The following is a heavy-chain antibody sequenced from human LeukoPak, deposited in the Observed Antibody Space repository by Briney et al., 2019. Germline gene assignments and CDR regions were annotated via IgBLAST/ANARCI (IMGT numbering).Heavy chain of an antibody. CDR1: GGSISSGGYS. D-gene: IGHD1-1*01. Sequence: SETLSLTCAVSGGSISSGGYSWSWIRQPPGKGLEWIGEIVHSGNTKYNPSLKSRVTISVDTSKNQFSLNLTSVTAADTAVYYCARFGSSTWYKGAFDIWGQGTMVTVAS. CDR3: ARFGSSTWYKGAFDI. J-gene: IGHJ3*02. CDR2: IVHSGNT. V-gene: IGHV4-34*12.